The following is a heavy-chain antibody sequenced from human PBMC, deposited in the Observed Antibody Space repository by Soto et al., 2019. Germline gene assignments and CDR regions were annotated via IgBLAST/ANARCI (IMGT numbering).Heavy chain of an antibody. CDR2: IKQDGSEK. Sequence: GGSLRLSCAASGFTFSSYWMSWVRQAPGKGLEWVANIKQDGSEKYYVDSVKGRFTISRDNAKNSLYLQMNSLRAEDTAVYYCARGKRGSGRNYYYYYGMDVWGQGTTVTVSS. V-gene: IGHV3-7*03. J-gene: IGHJ6*02. D-gene: IGHD3-10*01. CDR1: GFTFSSYW. CDR3: ARGKRGSGRNYYYYYGMDV.